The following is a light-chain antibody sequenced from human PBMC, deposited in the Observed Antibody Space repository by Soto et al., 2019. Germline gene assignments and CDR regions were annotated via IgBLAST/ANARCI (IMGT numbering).Light chain of an antibody. CDR1: QSISSY. CDR3: QLSYSTWT. J-gene: IGKJ1*01. V-gene: IGKV1-39*01. CDR2: AAC. Sequence: DIQMTQSPSSLSASVGDRVTITCRASQSISSYLNWYQQKPGKAPKLLIYAACSLQSGVSSRFSGSGSGTDFTLTISSLQPEDFATYYCQLSYSTWTFGQGTKVEI.